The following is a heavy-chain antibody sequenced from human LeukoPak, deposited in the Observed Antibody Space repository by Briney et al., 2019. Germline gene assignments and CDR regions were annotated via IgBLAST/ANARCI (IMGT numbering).Heavy chain of an antibody. CDR1: GYSFTSYW. J-gene: IGHJ6*03. CDR2: IYPGDSDT. CDR3: ARQKVRGVDYYYYMDV. D-gene: IGHD3-10*01. Sequence: GESLKISCKGSGYSFTSYWIGWVRQMPGKGLEWMGIIYPGDSDTRYSPSFQGQVTISADKSISTAYLQWSSLKASDTAMYYCARQKVRGVDYYYYMDVWGKGTTVTVSS. V-gene: IGHV5-51*01.